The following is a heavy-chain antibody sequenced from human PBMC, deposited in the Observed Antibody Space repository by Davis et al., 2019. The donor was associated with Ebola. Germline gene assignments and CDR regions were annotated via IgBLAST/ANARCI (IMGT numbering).Heavy chain of an antibody. CDR1: GFTFSGSA. V-gene: IGHV3-73*01. CDR2: ISSKANSYAT. Sequence: GESLKISCAASGFTFSGSAMHWVRQASGKGLEWVGRISSKANSYATAYAASVKGRFTISSDDSKNTAYLQMNSLKTEDTAVYYCTTTVTRVSGAFDIWGQGTMVTVSS. D-gene: IGHD4-17*01. CDR3: TTTVTRVSGAFDI. J-gene: IGHJ3*02.